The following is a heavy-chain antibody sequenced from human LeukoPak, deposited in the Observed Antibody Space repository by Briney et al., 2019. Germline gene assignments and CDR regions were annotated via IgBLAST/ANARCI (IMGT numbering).Heavy chain of an antibody. CDR1: GFTFTSHL. V-gene: IGHV3-74*01. D-gene: IGHD2-8*01. CDR3: VRTTNGPEH. J-gene: IGHJ1*01. CDR2: VSGDGRTT. Sequence: GGSLRLSCAASGFTFTSHLIHWVRQPPGKGLVWVSRVSGDGRTTNYADSVKGRFTISGDNAKNTVYLQMDSLRVEDTAVYYCVRTTNGPEHWGQGTLVTVSS.